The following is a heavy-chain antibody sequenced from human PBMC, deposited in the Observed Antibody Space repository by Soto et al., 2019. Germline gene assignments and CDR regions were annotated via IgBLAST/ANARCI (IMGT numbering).Heavy chain of an antibody. J-gene: IGHJ6*03. CDR3: ARDSTGYSSSWLYDYYYFMDV. Sequence: QVQLVQSGAEVKKPGASVKVSCKASGYTFTSYAMHWVRQAPGQRLEWMGWINAGNGNTKYSQMFQGRVTITRDTSASTAYMELSSLRSEDTAVYYCARDSTGYSSSWLYDYYYFMDVWGKGTTFTVSS. CDR2: INAGNGNT. V-gene: IGHV1-3*01. D-gene: IGHD6-13*01. CDR1: GYTFTSYA.